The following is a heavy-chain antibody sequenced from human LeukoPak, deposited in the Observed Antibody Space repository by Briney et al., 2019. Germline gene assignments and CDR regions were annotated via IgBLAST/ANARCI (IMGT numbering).Heavy chain of an antibody. CDR3: ARADLGHADSGY. CDR1: GYTFTSYD. J-gene: IGHJ4*02. CDR2: MNPNSGNT. Sequence: ASVKVSCKASGYTFTSYDINWVRQATGQGLEWMGWMNPNSGNTVYAQKFQGRVTMTRETSITTAYMEISSLTSEDTAIYYCARADLGHADSGYWGPGTAVTVSP. D-gene: IGHD2-2*03. V-gene: IGHV1-8*01.